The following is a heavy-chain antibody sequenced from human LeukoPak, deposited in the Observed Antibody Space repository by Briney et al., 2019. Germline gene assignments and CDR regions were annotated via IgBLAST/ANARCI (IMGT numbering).Heavy chain of an antibody. V-gene: IGHV1-18*01. J-gene: IGHJ5*02. Sequence: APVKVSCKASGYTFTSYGISWVGQAPGHGLKWMGWISAYNGNTNYAQKLQGRVTMTTDTSTSTAYMELRSLRSDDTAVYYCARDDYYGSGSYSPNWFDPWGQGTLVTVSS. D-gene: IGHD3-10*01. CDR3: ARDDYYGSGSYSPNWFDP. CDR2: ISAYNGNT. CDR1: GYTFTSYG.